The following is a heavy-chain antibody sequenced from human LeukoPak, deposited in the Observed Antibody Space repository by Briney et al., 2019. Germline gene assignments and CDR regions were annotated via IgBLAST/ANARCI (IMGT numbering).Heavy chain of an antibody. V-gene: IGHV1-2*02. CDR3: ARVSLGGGYYDSSGSD. CDR2: SNPNSGGT. CDR1: GYTFTGYY. D-gene: IGHD3-22*01. Sequence: GASVKVSCKASGYTFTGYYMHWVRQAPGQGLEWMGWSNPNSGGTNYAQKFQGRVTMTRDTSISTAYMELSRLRSDDTAVYYCARVSLGGGYYDSSGSDWGQGTLVTVSS. J-gene: IGHJ4*02.